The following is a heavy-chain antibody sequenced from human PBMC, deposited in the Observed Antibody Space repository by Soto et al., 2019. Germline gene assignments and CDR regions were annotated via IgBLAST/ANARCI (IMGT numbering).Heavy chain of an antibody. CDR2: IYYSGST. V-gene: IGHV4-59*08. CDR3: ARHGEGIAVAGTLGRYYGMDV. Sequence: SETLSLTCTFSGCSISSYYWSWIRQPPGKGLEWIGYIYYSGSTNYNPSLKSRVTISVDTSKNQFSLKLSSVTAADTAVYYCARHGEGIAVAGTLGRYYGMDVWGQGTTVTVSS. J-gene: IGHJ6*02. D-gene: IGHD6-19*01. CDR1: GCSISSYY.